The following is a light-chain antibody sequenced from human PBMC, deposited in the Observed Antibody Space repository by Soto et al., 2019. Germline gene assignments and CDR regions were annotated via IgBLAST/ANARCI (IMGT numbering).Light chain of an antibody. V-gene: IGKV1-5*03. Sequence: DIQITQSPSTLSASVGDRVTITCRAGYKIDNWLAWFQQKPGKAPKLLIYKAYTLEGGVTSSFSGSGFGTEFTLTISSLQPDDFASYYCLHYSTYPLTVGGGTKMEIK. CDR1: YKIDNW. CDR3: LHYSTYPLT. CDR2: KAY. J-gene: IGKJ4*01.